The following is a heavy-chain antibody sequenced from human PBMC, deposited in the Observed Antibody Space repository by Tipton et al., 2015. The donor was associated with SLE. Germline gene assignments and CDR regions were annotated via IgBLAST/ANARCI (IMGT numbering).Heavy chain of an antibody. D-gene: IGHD2-21*01. Sequence: QLVQSGAEVKKPGASVKVSCKTSSHTFSNFPINWVRQAPGQGLEWMGRISAYTNNTTYAQKFQGRVTVTTDTSTSTGYMQLRSLTSDDTAVYYCAAHCGDDCSTGGAFDIWGQGTMVTVSS. CDR3: AAHCGDDCSTGGAFDI. V-gene: IGHV1-18*01. J-gene: IGHJ3*02. CDR1: SHTFSNFP. CDR2: ISAYTNNT.